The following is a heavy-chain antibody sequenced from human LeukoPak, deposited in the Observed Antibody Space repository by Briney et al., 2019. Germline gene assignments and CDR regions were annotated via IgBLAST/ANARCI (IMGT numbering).Heavy chain of an antibody. CDR1: GFTFSDHY. CDR2: ISSSGGTL. Sequence: PGGSLRLSCAASGFTFSDHYMSWIRQAPGKGLEWVSYISSSGGTLFHADSVKGRFSISRDNAKNSLYLQMDSLRAEDTAVYYCARVPWGVVIAGTLDYWGQGALVTVSS. V-gene: IGHV3-11*01. D-gene: IGHD6-13*01. J-gene: IGHJ4*02. CDR3: ARVPWGVVIAGTLDY.